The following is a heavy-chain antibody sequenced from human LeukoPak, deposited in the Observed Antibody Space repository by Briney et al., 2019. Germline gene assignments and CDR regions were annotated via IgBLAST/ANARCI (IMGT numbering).Heavy chain of an antibody. CDR3: ARHTQYGEDY. CDR2: IYPSDSDT. D-gene: IGHD4/OR15-4a*01. J-gene: IGHJ4*02. Sequence: GESLKISCKASGYSFTSYWIGWVRLMPGKGLEWMGIIYPSDSDTRYSPSFQDQVTISADKSINTAYLQWSSLTASDTAMYYCARHTQYGEDYWGQGTLVTVSS. V-gene: IGHV5-51*01. CDR1: GYSFTSYW.